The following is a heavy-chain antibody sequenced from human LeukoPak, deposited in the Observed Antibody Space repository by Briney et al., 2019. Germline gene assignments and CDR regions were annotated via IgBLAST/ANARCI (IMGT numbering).Heavy chain of an antibody. CDR1: GFSFSNYG. J-gene: IGHJ4*02. V-gene: IGHV3-33*01. D-gene: IGHD6-19*01. CDR2: IWYDGSNK. CDR3: ARGRGSGWPFDY. Sequence: GGSLRLSCAGSGFSFSNYGIHWVRQAPGKGLECVAGIWYDGSNKYYGDSVKGRFTISRDSSKNTLYLQMNSLRAEDTAVYYCARGRGSGWPFDYWGQGTLVTVSS.